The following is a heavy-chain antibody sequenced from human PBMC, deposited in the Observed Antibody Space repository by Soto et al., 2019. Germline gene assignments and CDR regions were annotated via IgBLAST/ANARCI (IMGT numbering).Heavy chain of an antibody. Sequence: EVQLVESGGDLVQPGGSLRLSCVASGFTVSGNYMIWVRQAPGKGLEWVSLSYSGGSAYYADSVTGRFTVSRDNSKNTQYLQINSLRAEDTAVYYCASRSVPTMSWFFDLWGRGSLVTVSS. D-gene: IGHD5-12*01. CDR2: SYSGGSA. V-gene: IGHV3-66*01. CDR3: ASRSVPTMSWFFDL. CDR1: GFTVSGNY. J-gene: IGHJ2*01.